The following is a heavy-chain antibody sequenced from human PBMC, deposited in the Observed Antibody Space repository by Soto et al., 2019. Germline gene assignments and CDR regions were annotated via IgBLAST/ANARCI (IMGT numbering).Heavy chain of an antibody. J-gene: IGHJ3*01. D-gene: IGHD3-10*01. Sequence: PGGSLRLSCAASGFRFSNYWMSWVRQAPGKGLEWLANIKQDGNEMYYVDSVKGRFTISGDSAKNSLYLQMNSLRAEDTAVYFCASPRGLDDDFDFWGQGTMVTVSS. V-gene: IGHV3-7*01. CDR2: IKQDGNEM. CDR3: ASPRGLDDDFDF. CDR1: GFRFSNYW.